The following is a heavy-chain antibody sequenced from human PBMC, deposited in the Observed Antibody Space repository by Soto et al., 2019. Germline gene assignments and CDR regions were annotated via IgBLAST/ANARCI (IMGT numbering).Heavy chain of an antibody. CDR3: ATEGEMSGASDWADYFDH. J-gene: IGHJ4*01. D-gene: IGHD2-15*01. Sequence: EMQLVESGGGLVEPGGSLRLSCAASGFAFSHVWMTWVRQAPGKGLEWVGRIKRKSDQGTTDYAAAVKGRFTISRDDSKNTLYLQMDSLKSEDTAVYYCATEGEMSGASDWADYFDHWGRGTLVTVSS. V-gene: IGHV3-15*01. CDR1: GFAFSHVW. CDR2: IKRKSDQGTT.